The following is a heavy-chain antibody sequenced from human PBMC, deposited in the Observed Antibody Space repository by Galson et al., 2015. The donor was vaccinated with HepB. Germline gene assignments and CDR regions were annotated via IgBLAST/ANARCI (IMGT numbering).Heavy chain of an antibody. Sequence: SLGLSCAASGFTLSSFEMSWVRQAPGRGLEWVSYISYSGSAIYYAESVKGRFTISRDNAKNSLYLQMNSLRAEDTAVYYCARAAMTVVVRGLNAFDIWGQGTVVTVSS. CDR3: ARAAMTVVVRGLNAFDI. CDR2: ISYSGSAI. J-gene: IGHJ3*02. D-gene: IGHD3-22*01. CDR1: GFTLSSFE. V-gene: IGHV3-48*03.